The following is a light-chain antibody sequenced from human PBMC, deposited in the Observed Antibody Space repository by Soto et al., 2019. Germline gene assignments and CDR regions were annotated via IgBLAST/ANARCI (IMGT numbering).Light chain of an antibody. CDR1: QSVSSSY. J-gene: IGKJ2*01. V-gene: IGKV3-20*01. CDR2: GAS. Sequence: EIVLTQSPGTLSLSPGERATLSCRASQSVSSSYLAWYQQKPGQAPRLLIYGASSRATGIPDRFSGSWSGTEVTHTISRLEPEDFVVYYCQQYGSTPVTFGQGTKLDIK. CDR3: QQYGSTPVT.